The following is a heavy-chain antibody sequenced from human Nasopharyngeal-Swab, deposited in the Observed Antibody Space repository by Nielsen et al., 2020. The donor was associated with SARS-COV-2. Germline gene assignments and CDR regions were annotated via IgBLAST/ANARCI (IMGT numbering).Heavy chain of an antibody. V-gene: IGHV6-1*01. CDR2: TYYRSKWYN. CDR3: ARVTYSSGWYDYYYYMDV. D-gene: IGHD6-19*01. J-gene: IGHJ6*03. Sequence: SQTLSLICAISGDSVSSNSAAWNWIRQSPSRGLEWLGRTYYRSKWYNDYAVSVKSRITINPDTSKNQFSLQLNSVTPEDTAVYYCARVTYSSGWYDYYYYMDVWGKGTTVTVSS. CDR1: GDSVSSNSAA.